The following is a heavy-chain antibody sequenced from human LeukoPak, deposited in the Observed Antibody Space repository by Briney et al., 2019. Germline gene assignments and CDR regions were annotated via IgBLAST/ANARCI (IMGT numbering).Heavy chain of an antibody. V-gene: IGHV5-51*01. CDR1: GYSFTSYW. CDR3: ARLALSLSSDFDI. D-gene: IGHD1-26*01. CDR2: IYPGDSDT. Sequence: GESLKISCKCSGYSFTSYWIGWVRQMPGKGLEWMGIIYPGDSDTRYSPSFQGQVTISADKSISTAYLQWSSLKASDTAMYYCARLALSLSSDFDIWGQGTMVTVSS. J-gene: IGHJ3*02.